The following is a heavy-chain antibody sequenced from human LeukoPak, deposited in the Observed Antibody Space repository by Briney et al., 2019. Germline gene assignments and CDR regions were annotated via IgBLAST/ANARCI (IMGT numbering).Heavy chain of an antibody. Sequence: PGGSLRLSCAASGFTFSGSAMHWVRQASGKGLEWVGRIRSKDNNYATAYAASVKGRFTISRDDSKNTASLQMNSLKTEDTAVYYCTRYDFWRDYGMDVWGQGTTVTVSS. D-gene: IGHD3-3*01. V-gene: IGHV3-73*01. CDR3: TRYDFWRDYGMDV. CDR2: IRSKDNNYAT. J-gene: IGHJ6*02. CDR1: GFTFSGSA.